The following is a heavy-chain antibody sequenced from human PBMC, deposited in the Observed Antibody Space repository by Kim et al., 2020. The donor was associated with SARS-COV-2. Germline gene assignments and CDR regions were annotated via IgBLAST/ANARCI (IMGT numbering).Heavy chain of an antibody. D-gene: IGHD3-10*01. CDR3: AVQYYYGSGFDY. CDR1: GFTFSTSV. Sequence: GGSLRLSCAASGFTFSTSVMSWVRQAPGKGLEWVSAITGSGGNTYYVDSVKGRFTISRENSKNTLYMQMNSLRAEDTAVYYCAVQYYYGSGFDYWGQGTLGTVSS. V-gene: IGHV3-23*01. J-gene: IGHJ4*02. CDR2: ITGSGGNT.